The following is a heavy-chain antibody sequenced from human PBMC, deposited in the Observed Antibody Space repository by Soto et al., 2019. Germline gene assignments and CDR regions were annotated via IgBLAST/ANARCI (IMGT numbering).Heavy chain of an antibody. CDR3: ASLYCSSTSCPGAGYMDV. CDR2: IWYDGSNK. V-gene: IGHV3-33*01. J-gene: IGHJ6*03. CDR1: GFPFSSYG. Sequence: PGGSLTLSCAASGFPFSSYGMPWVRQAPGKGLEWVAVIWYDGSNKYYADSVKGRFTISRDNSKNTLYLQMNSLRAEDTAVYYCASLYCSSTSCPGAGYMDVWGKGTTVTVSS. D-gene: IGHD2-2*01.